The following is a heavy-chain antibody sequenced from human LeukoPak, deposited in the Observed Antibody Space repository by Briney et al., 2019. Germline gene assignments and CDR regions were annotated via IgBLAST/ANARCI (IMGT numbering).Heavy chain of an antibody. CDR3: AKGLLITILGSLDY. D-gene: IGHD3-3*01. CDR1: GLTFNNYA. J-gene: IGHJ4*02. Sequence: GGSLRLSCAASGLTFNNYAMSWVRQAPGKGLEWVSGITGSGRTTYYANSVKGRFTISRDNSKNSLYLQINSLRAEDTAVYYCAKGLLITILGSLDYWGQGTLVTVSS. V-gene: IGHV3-23*01. CDR2: ITGSGRTT.